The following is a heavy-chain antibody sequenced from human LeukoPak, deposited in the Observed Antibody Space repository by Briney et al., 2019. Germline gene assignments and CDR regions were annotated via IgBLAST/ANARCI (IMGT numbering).Heavy chain of an antibody. D-gene: IGHD5-24*01. CDR1: GFTFSSYG. Sequence: PGGSLRLSCAASGFTFSSYGMHWFRQAPGKGLEWVAVRSYDRSNKYYADSVKGRFTISRDNSRNTLYLQMNSLRGEDTAVYYCARDLGEMATIPKHGMDVWGQGTTVTVSS. CDR2: RSYDRSNK. CDR3: ARDLGEMATIPKHGMDV. J-gene: IGHJ6*02. V-gene: IGHV3-30*03.